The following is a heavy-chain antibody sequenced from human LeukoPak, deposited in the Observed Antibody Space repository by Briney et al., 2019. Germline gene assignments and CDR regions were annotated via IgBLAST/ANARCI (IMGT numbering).Heavy chain of an antibody. Sequence: GGSLRLSCAASGFTVSSNYMSWVRQAPGKGLEWVSVIYSGGSTYYADSVKGRFTISRDNSKNTLYLQMNSLRAEDTAVYYCARDAVDPYYYYGMDVWGQGTTVTVSS. D-gene: IGHD6-19*01. V-gene: IGHV3-53*01. J-gene: IGHJ6*02. CDR1: GFTVSSNY. CDR3: ARDAVDPYYYYGMDV. CDR2: IYSGGST.